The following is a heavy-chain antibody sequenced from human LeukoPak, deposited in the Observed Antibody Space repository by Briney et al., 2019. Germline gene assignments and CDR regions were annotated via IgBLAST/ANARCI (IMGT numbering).Heavy chain of an antibody. J-gene: IGHJ4*02. CDR1: GYTLTSNY. V-gene: IGHV1-46*01. CDR3: ARDQEGFDY. CDR2: IYPRDGST. Sequence: EASVTVSCTASGYTLTSNYIHWVRQAPGQGLEWMGMIYPRDGSTSYAQKFQGRVTVTRDTSTSTVHMELSGLRSEDTAVYYCARDQEGFDYWGQGTLVTVSS.